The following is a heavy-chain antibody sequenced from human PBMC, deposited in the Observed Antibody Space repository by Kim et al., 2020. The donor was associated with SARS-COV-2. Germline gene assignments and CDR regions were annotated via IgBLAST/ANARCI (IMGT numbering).Heavy chain of an antibody. CDR2: ISYDGSNK. J-gene: IGHJ6*01. D-gene: IGHD2-2*01. CDR3: AKDYRPVVPAGYGMAV. Sequence: GGSLRLSCAASGFTFSSYGMHWVRQAPGKGLEWVAVISYDGSNKYYADSVKGRFTISRDNSKNTLYLQMNSLRAEDTVVYYWAKDYRPVVPAGYGMAVWG. CDR1: GFTFSSYG. V-gene: IGHV3-30*18.